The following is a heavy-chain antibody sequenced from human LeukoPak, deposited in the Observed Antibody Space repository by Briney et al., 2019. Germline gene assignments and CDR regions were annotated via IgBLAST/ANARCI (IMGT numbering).Heavy chain of an antibody. CDR3: ARDLGGLPVAIPSWLDP. Sequence: PGGSLRLSCAASGFTFSSYSMNWVRQAPGKGLEWVSSIGFTGTYIDYADSVRGRFTISRDNAKNSLYLQMNSLRAEDTAVYYCARDLGGLPVAIPSWLDPWGQGTLVTVSS. J-gene: IGHJ5*02. CDR2: IGFTGTYI. CDR1: GFTFSSYS. V-gene: IGHV3-21*01. D-gene: IGHD2-2*01.